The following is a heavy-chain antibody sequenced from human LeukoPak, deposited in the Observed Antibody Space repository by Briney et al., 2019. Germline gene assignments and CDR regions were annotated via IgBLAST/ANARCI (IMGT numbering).Heavy chain of an antibody. D-gene: IGHD3-22*01. CDR2: IYYSGST. CDR3: ARSEDHYDSSGYVFDY. J-gene: IGHJ4*02. V-gene: IGHV4-59*13. Sequence: SETLSLTCTVSGGSISSYYWSWIRQPPGKGLEWIGYIYYSGSTNYNPSLKSRVTISVDTSKNHFSLKLSSVTAADTAVYYCARSEDHYDSSGYVFDYWGQGTLVTVSS. CDR1: GGSISSYY.